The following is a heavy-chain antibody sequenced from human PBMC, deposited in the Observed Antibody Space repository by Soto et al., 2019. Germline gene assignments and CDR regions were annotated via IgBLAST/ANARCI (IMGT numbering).Heavy chain of an antibody. CDR3: ARLYSSGWYGPGRY. V-gene: IGHV3-20*04. Sequence: GGSLRLSCAASGFTFDDYGMSWVRQAPGKGLEWVSGINWNGGSTGYADSVKGRFTISRDNAKNSLYLQMNSLRAEDTALYYCARLYSSGWYGPGRYWGQGTLVTVS. D-gene: IGHD6-19*01. CDR2: INWNGGST. J-gene: IGHJ4*02. CDR1: GFTFDDYG.